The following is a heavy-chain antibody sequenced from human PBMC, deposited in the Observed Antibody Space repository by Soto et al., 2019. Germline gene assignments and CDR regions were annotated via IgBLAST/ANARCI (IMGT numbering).Heavy chain of an antibody. CDR1: GGSISNYY. CDR3: ARDPANLALAVAYFDS. CDR2: VYYSGNT. J-gene: IGHJ4*02. V-gene: IGHV4-59*08. D-gene: IGHD2-15*01. Sequence: SETLSLTCTISGGSISNYYWTWIRQTPGKGLEWIGYVYYSGNTNYNPSLKSRVSISVDTSKNQFSLTLTSVTAADTAVYYCARDPANLALAVAYFDSWGQGTLVTVSS.